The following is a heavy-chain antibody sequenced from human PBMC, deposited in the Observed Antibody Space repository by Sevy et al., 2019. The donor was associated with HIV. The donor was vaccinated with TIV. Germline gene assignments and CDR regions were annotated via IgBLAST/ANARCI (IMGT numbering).Heavy chain of an antibody. Sequence: GGSLRLSCAASGFTFSSSWMHWVRQVPGKGLVWVSRIEGDGSTTNYADSVKGRFTISRDNAKNLLFLQMNNLRVEDTAIYYCARDFTIFGVVSGIDYWGQGNLVTVSS. CDR2: IEGDGSTT. CDR3: ARDFTIFGVVSGIDY. V-gene: IGHV3-74*01. J-gene: IGHJ4*01. CDR1: GFTFSSSW. D-gene: IGHD3-3*01.